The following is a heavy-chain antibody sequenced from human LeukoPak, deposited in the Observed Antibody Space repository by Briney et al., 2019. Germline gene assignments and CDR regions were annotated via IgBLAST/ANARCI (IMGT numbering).Heavy chain of an antibody. CDR1: GYTFTSYA. CDR3: ARTDIVVVVAATNLDY. J-gene: IGHJ4*02. D-gene: IGHD2-15*01. V-gene: IGHV1-18*01. Sequence: GASVKVSCKASGYTFTSYAMNWVRQAPGQGLELMGWISAYNGNTNYAQKLQGRVTMTTDTSTSTAYMELRSLRSDDTAVYYCARTDIVVVVAATNLDYWGQGTLVTVSS. CDR2: ISAYNGNT.